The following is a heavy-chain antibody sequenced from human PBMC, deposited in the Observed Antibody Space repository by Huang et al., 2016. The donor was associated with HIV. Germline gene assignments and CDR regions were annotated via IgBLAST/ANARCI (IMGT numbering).Heavy chain of an antibody. CDR2: INHSGST. D-gene: IGHD3-22*01. CDR3: ARILMYYNSSGYGFDY. J-gene: IGHJ4*02. CDR1: GGSFSGYY. Sequence: QVQLQQWGAGLLKPSETLSLTCAVYGGSFSGYYWSWIRQPPGKGLEWIGEINHSGSTNHNPSLKSRVTISVDTSKNQFSRKLSSVTAADTAVYHCARILMYYNSSGYGFDYWGQGTLVTVSS. V-gene: IGHV4-34*01.